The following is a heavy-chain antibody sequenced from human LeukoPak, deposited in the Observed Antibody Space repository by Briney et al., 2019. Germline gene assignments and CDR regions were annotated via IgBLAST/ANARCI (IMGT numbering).Heavy chain of an antibody. V-gene: IGHV1-2*02. D-gene: IGHD6-13*01. J-gene: IGHJ4*02. CDR2: INPNSGGT. Sequence: AASVKVSCKASGYTFTGYYMHWVRQATGQGLEWMGWINPNSGGTNYAQKFQGRVTMTRDTSISTAYMELSRLRSDDTAVYYCARDRDSSSWYPGSGDYWGQGTLVTVSS. CDR3: ARDRDSSSWYPGSGDY. CDR1: GYTFTGYY.